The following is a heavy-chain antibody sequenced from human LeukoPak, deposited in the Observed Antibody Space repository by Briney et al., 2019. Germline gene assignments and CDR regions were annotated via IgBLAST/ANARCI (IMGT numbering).Heavy chain of an antibody. D-gene: IGHD6-19*01. CDR3: AREGAAVAAHDY. J-gene: IGHJ4*02. V-gene: IGHV1-46*01. CDR1: GYTFTSYY. Sequence: GASVKVPCKASGYTFTSYYMHWVRQAPGQGLEWMGIINPSGGSTSYAQKFQGRVTMTRDMSTSTVYMELSSLRSEDTAVYYCAREGAAVAAHDYWGQGTLVTVSS. CDR2: INPSGGST.